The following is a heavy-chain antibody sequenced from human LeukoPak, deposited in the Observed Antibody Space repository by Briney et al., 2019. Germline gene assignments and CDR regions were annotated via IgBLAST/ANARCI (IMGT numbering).Heavy chain of an antibody. J-gene: IGHJ3*02. CDR2: IYHSGST. D-gene: IGHD2-15*01. CDR1: GYSISSGYY. Sequence: SEILSLTCAVSGYSISSGYYWGWIRPPPGKGMEWIGMIYHSGSTYYNPALKSGVTISVDKAKKQFSLKLRSVTAADTAVYYCARHPELFGGSAFDIWGQGTMVTVSS. CDR3: ARHPELFGGSAFDI. V-gene: IGHV4-38-2*01.